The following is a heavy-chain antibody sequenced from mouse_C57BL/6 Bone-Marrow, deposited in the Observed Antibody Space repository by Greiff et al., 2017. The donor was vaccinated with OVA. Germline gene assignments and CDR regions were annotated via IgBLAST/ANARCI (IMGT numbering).Heavy chain of an antibody. J-gene: IGHJ4*01. CDR2: IYPGNSDT. D-gene: IGHD1-1*01. V-gene: IGHV1-5*01. CDR3: TRVTTVVESPLGAMDY. CDR1: GYTFTSYW. Sequence: EVQLQQSATVLARPGASVKMSCKTSGYTFTSYWMHWVKQRPGQGLEWIGAIYPGNSDTSYNQKFKGKAKLTAVTSASTAYMELSSLTNEDSAVYYCTRVTTVVESPLGAMDYWGQGTSVTVSS.